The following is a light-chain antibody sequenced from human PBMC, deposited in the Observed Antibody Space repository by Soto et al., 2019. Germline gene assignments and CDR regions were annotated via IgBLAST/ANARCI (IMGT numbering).Light chain of an antibody. Sequence: QSALTQPPSVSGSPGQSVTISCTGTSSDVGSYNRVSWYQQPPGTAPKLMIYEVSNRPSGVPDRFSGSKSGNTASLTISGPQAEDEADYYCSSYTSSSNYVFGTGTKLTVL. CDR2: EVS. V-gene: IGLV2-18*02. J-gene: IGLJ1*01. CDR3: SSYTSSSNYV. CDR1: SSDVGSYNR.